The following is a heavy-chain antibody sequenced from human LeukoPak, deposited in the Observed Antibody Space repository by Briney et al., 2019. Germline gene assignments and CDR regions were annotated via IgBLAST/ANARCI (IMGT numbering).Heavy chain of an antibody. J-gene: IGHJ5*02. CDR3: ARGSDWFDP. CDR1: GGSISSGGYY. CDR2: IYHSGST. V-gene: IGHV4-30-2*01. Sequence: KPSETLSLTCTVSGGSISSGGYYWSWIRQPPGKGLEWIGYIYHSGSTYYNPSLKSRVTISVDRSKNQFSLKLSSVTAAGTAVYYCARGSDWFDPWGQGTLVTVSS.